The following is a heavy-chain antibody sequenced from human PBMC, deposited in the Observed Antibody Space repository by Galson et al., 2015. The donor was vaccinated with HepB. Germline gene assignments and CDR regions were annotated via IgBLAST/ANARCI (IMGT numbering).Heavy chain of an antibody. D-gene: IGHD1-26*01. CDR3: ARSAVGATTSPCFGF. V-gene: IGHV6-1*01. J-gene: IGHJ4*02. CDR1: GDSVSSHSAA. Sequence: CAISGDSVSSHSAAWNWIRQSPSRGLEWLGRTYYRSKWYDDYAVSVKSRITINPDTSKNQFSLNLNSVTAADTAVYYCARSAVGATTSPCFGFWGQGTPVTVSS. CDR2: TYYRSKWYD.